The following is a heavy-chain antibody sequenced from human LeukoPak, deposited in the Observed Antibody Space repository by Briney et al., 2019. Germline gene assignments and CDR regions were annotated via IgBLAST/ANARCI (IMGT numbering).Heavy chain of an antibody. CDR2: ICSDGST. CDR3: ARAIQSQLLKGYFDF. V-gene: IGHV3-53*01. D-gene: IGHD2-2*01. J-gene: IGHJ4*02. Sequence: GGSLRLSCAASGFTVTSNYMTWVRQAPGKGLEWVSVICSDGSTYYADSVKGRLSISRDHSKNTVFLQMNSLRAEDTAVYYCARAIQSQLLKGYFDFWGQGALVTVSS. CDR1: GFTVTSNY.